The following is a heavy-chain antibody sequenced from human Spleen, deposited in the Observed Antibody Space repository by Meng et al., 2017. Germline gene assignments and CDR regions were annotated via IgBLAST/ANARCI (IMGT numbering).Heavy chain of an antibody. J-gene: IGHJ4*02. D-gene: IGHD6-13*01. Sequence: QVEPVQSGGGVKKPGASGKVSCKASGYTFPDYWLHWVRRAPGQGLEWMGRINPKSGDTHYAQRFQGRVTMTGDTSISTAYMELSGLRSDDTAMYYCARDEDISAAGKLFGDYWGQGTLVTVSS. V-gene: IGHV1-2*06. CDR1: GYTFPDYW. CDR3: ARDEDISAAGKLFGDY. CDR2: INPKSGDT.